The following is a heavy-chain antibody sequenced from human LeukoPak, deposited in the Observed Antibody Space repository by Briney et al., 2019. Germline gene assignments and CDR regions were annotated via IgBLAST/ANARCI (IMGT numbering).Heavy chain of an antibody. V-gene: IGHV3-9*01. CDR2: ISWNSGSI. D-gene: IGHD3-16*01. J-gene: IGHJ3*02. CDR3: AKDLGAAPDAFDI. CDR1: GFTFDDYA. Sequence: GRSLRLSCAASGFTFDDYAMHWVRQAPGKGLEWVAGISWNSGSIGYADSVKGRFTISRDNAKNSLYLQMNSLRAEDTVLYYCAKDLGAAPDAFDIWGQGTMVTVSS.